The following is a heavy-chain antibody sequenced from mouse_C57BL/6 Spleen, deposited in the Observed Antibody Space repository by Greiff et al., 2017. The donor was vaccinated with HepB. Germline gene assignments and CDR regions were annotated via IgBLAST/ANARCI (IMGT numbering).Heavy chain of an antibody. D-gene: IGHD2-3*01. Sequence: VQLQQSVAELVRPGASVKLSCTASGFNIKNPYMHWVKQRPEQGLEWIGRIDPANGNTKYAPKFQGKATITADTSSNTAYLQLSSLTSEDTAIYYCARDDGYYVYAMDYWGQGTSVTVSS. CDR1: GFNIKNPY. CDR2: IDPANGNT. CDR3: ARDDGYYVYAMDY. J-gene: IGHJ4*01. V-gene: IGHV14-3*01.